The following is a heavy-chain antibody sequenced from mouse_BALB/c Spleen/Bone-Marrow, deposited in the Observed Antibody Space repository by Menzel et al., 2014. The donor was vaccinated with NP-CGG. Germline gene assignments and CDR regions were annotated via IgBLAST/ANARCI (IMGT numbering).Heavy chain of an antibody. J-gene: IGHJ2*01. V-gene: IGHV1S29*02. D-gene: IGHD4-1*01. CDR1: GYTFTDYN. Sequence: EVKLQESGPELVKPGASVKISCKASGYTFTDYNMHWVEQSHGKSLEWIGYIHPYNGGTGYNQKFKSKATLTVDNSSSTAYMELRSLTSEDSAVYYCARLGRDYWGQGTTLTVSS. CDR3: ARLGRDY. CDR2: IHPYNGGT.